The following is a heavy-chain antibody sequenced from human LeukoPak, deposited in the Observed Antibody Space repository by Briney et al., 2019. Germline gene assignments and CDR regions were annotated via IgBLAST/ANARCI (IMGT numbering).Heavy chain of an antibody. J-gene: IGHJ6*03. CDR3: ARVMTYSSSWHYYYYMDV. CDR2: IYYSGST. Sequence: SETLSLTCTVSGGSISSSSYYWGWIRQPPGKGLEWIGSIYYSGSTYYNPSLKSRVTISVDTTKNQFSLKLSSVTAADTAVYYCARVMTYSSSWHYYYYMDVWGKGTTVTVSS. D-gene: IGHD6-13*01. CDR1: GGSISSSSYY. V-gene: IGHV4-39*07.